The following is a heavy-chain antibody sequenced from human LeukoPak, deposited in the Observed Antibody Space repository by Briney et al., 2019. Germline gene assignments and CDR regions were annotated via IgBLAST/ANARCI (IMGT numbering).Heavy chain of an antibody. V-gene: IGHV3-21*01. D-gene: IGHD6-19*01. CDR1: GFTFSSYD. CDR2: ISSSSSYI. Sequence: PGGSLRLSCAASGFTFSSYDMHWVRQAPGKGLEWVSSISSSSSYIYYADSVKGRFTISRDNAKNSLYLQMNSLRAEDTAVYYCARDSGWYYFDYWGQGTLVTVSS. J-gene: IGHJ4*02. CDR3: ARDSGWYYFDY.